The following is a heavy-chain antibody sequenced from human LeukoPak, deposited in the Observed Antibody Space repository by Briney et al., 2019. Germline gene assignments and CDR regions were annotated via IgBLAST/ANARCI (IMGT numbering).Heavy chain of an antibody. CDR1: EYTFTGYY. V-gene: IGHV1-2*02. CDR2: IDPNTGDS. CDR3: ARLGDIVATTGFDY. J-gene: IGHJ4*02. Sequence: GASVKVSCKASEYTFTGYYIHWVRQAPGQGLEWMGWIDPNTGDSNYVQKFQGRVTMTRDTSISTAYLQWSSLKASDTAMYYCARLGDIVATTGFDYWGQGTLVTVSS. D-gene: IGHD5-12*01.